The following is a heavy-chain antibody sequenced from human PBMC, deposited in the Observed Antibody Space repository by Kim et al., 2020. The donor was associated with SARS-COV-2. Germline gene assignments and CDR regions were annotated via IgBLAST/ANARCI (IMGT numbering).Heavy chain of an antibody. D-gene: IGHD5-18*01. CDR3: VKTGYSGGSFDY. Sequence: FYADSVKGRCTISRDNSKNTLYLQMSSLRAEDTAVYDCVKTGYSGGSFDYWGQGTLVTVSS. V-gene: IGHV3-64D*06. J-gene: IGHJ4*02.